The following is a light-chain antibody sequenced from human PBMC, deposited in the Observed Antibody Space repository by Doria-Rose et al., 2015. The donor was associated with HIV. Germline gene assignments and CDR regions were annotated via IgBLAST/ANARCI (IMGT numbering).Light chain of an antibody. CDR3: QQYYDTPS. Sequence: DIRVTQSPESLGMSLGERATLNCKSNQSLLYTSKNYLAWYQQKPGQPPKLLIYWASTRQSGFPARFSGSGSGTDFSLTISSLEAEDVAVYHCQQYYDTPSFGPGTTVDIK. CDR2: WAS. CDR1: QSLLYTSKNY. J-gene: IGKJ3*01. V-gene: IGKV4-1*01.